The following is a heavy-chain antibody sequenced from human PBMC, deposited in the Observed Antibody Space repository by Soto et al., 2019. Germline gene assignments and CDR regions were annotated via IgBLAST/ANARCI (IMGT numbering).Heavy chain of an antibody. CDR1: GGTFSSYA. J-gene: IGHJ6*02. V-gene: IGHV1-69*12. Sequence: QVQLVQSGAEVKKPGSSVKVSCKASGGTFSSYAISWVRQAPGQGLEWMGGIIPIFGTANYAQKFQGRVTITADESTSTAHMELSSLRSEDTAVYYCARGGYYGSGSVGALDVWGQGTTVTVSS. D-gene: IGHD3-10*01. CDR2: IIPIFGTA. CDR3: ARGGYYGSGSVGALDV.